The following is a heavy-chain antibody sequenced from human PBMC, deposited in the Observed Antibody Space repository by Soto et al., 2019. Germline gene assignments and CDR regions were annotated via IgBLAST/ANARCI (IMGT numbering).Heavy chain of an antibody. J-gene: IGHJ6*02. CDR2: NYYSGST. CDR1: GGSICSYY. D-gene: IGHD3-3*01. Sequence: SESLSLTSTVSGGSICSYYWSWIRQHPRKGQEWIGYNYYSGSTNYNPSLKSRVTISVDTSKNQFSMKLSSVTAADTAVYYCARGEAYDFWSGYSSYYYYGMDVWGQGTTVTVSS. CDR3: ARGEAYDFWSGYSSYYYYGMDV. V-gene: IGHV4-59*01.